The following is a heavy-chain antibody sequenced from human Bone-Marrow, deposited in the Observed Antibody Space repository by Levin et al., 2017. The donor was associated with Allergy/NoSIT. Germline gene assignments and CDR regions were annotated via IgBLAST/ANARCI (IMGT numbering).Heavy chain of an antibody. J-gene: IGHJ4*02. CDR3: AREKNFLLLVFATGLLDS. CDR1: GFSFSTYA. Sequence: LSLTCAASGFSFSTYAMHWVRQAPGKGLEWVAVVSSDGSEAHYADSVKGRLTISRDNSNNTVFLQVNNVRPDDSAIYYCAREKNFLLLVFATGLLDSWGQGALVTVSS. CDR2: VSSDGSEA. V-gene: IGHV3-30*14. D-gene: IGHD2-21*01.